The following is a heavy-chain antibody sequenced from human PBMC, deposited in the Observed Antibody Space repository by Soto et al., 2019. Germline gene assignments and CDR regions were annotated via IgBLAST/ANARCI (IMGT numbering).Heavy chain of an antibody. J-gene: IGHJ5*02. V-gene: IGHV4-34*01. Sequence: PSETLSLTCTVSGGSISSGYYWSWIRQPPGKGLEWIGEINHSGSTNYNPSLKSRVTISVDTSKNQFSLKLSSVTAADTAVYYCARRGYSYGYRNWFDPWGQGTLVTVSS. CDR2: INHSGST. CDR1: GGSISSGYY. D-gene: IGHD5-18*01. CDR3: ARRGYSYGYRNWFDP.